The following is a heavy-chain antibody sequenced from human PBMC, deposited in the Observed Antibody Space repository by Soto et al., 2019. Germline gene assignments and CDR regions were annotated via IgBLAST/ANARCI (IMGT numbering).Heavy chain of an antibody. Sequence: GGSLRLSCAASGFTFSSYGMHWVRQAPGKGLEWVAVISYDGSNKYYADSVKGRFTISRDNSKNTLYLQMNSLRAEDTAVYYCAKDHLYSSSPGYYYYYGMDVWGQGTTVTVSS. J-gene: IGHJ6*02. CDR1: GFTFSSYG. V-gene: IGHV3-30*18. CDR3: AKDHLYSSSPGYYYYYGMDV. D-gene: IGHD6-6*01. CDR2: ISYDGSNK.